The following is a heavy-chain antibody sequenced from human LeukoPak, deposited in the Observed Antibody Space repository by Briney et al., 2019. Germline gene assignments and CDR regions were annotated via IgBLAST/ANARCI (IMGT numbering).Heavy chain of an antibody. Sequence: PSETLSLTCGVFRGSFTGYYWSWIRQPPGKGLEWIGEINRGGTTNYHPSLKSGLTISVDTSTNRFSLRLRSVTAADTAVYYCARLGRIAAAASYTDYGVDVWGQGTTVTVSS. V-gene: IGHV4-34*01. CDR2: INRGGTT. D-gene: IGHD6-13*01. CDR1: RGSFTGYY. J-gene: IGHJ6*02. CDR3: ARLGRIAAAASYTDYGVDV.